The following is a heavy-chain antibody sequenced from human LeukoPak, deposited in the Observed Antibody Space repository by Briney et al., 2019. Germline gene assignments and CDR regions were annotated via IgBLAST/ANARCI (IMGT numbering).Heavy chain of an antibody. CDR2: ISGSGGST. CDR1: GFTFSSYA. Sequence: TGGSLRLSCAASGFTFSSYAMSWVRQTPEKGLEWVSGISGSGGSTSYTDSVKGRFTISRDTSKNTLYLQMNSLRAEDTAVYYCAKEDPKYYYYGMDVWGQGTTVTVSS. CDR3: AKEDPKYYYYGMDV. J-gene: IGHJ6*02. V-gene: IGHV3-23*01.